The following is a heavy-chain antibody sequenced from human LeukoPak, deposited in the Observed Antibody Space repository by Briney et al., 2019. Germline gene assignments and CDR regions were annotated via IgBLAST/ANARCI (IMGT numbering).Heavy chain of an antibody. Sequence: PGRSLRLSCAASGFTFSSYAMPWVRQAPGKGLEWVAVISYDGSNKYYADSVKGRFTISRDNSKNTLYLQMNSLRAEDTAVYYCARDPYISPYYDFWSGYPDYWGQGTLVTVSS. CDR3: ARDPYISPYYDFWSGYPDY. V-gene: IGHV3-30-3*01. CDR2: ISYDGSNK. D-gene: IGHD3-3*01. CDR1: GFTFSSYA. J-gene: IGHJ4*02.